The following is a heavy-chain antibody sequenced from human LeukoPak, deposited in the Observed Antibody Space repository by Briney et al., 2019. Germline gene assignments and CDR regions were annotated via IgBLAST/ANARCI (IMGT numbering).Heavy chain of an antibody. CDR1: GYTFTGYY. V-gene: IGHV1-2*02. Sequence: ASVKVSCKASGYTFTGYYMHWVRQAPGQGLEWMGWINPSSGVTNYAQDFQGRVTMTRDTSISTAYMELSRLRSDDTAVYYCARGLTRIAVAGTGNYWGQGTLVTVSS. D-gene: IGHD6-19*01. CDR3: ARGLTRIAVAGTGNY. CDR2: INPSSGVT. J-gene: IGHJ4*02.